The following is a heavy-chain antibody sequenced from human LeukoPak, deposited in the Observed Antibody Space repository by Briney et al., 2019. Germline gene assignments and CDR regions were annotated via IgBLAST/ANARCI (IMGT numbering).Heavy chain of an antibody. D-gene: IGHD1-26*01. Sequence: GGSLRLSCAASGFTFSNYAMNWVRQAPGKGLEWVSPISGSTGSTYYADSVKGRFSISRNNSKNTLYLQMNSLRAEDTAVYYCAKGPVSAIVAAPTLDYWGEGTLVTVSS. CDR3: AKGPVSAIVAAPTLDY. CDR1: GFTFSNYA. CDR2: ISGSTGST. J-gene: IGHJ4*02. V-gene: IGHV3-23*01.